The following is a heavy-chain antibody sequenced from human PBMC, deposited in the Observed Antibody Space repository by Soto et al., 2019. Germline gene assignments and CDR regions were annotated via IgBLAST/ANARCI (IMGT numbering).Heavy chain of an antibody. V-gene: IGHV4-30-4*01. CDR2: IYYSGST. CDR3: ARTFVFYCGGDCYSSEIFDY. Sequence: SETLSLTCTVSGGSISRGDYYWSWIREPPGKGLEWIGYIYYSGSTYYNPYLKSRVTISVDTSKTQSAHKLSTVTAADTAVEYCARTFVFYCGGDCYSSEIFDYWGQGTLVTVSS. CDR1: GGSISRGDYY. D-gene: IGHD2-21*02. J-gene: IGHJ4*02.